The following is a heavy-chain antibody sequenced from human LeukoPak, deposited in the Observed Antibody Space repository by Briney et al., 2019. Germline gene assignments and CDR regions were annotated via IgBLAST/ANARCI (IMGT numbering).Heavy chain of an antibody. J-gene: IGHJ3*02. Sequence: ASVKVSCKASGNTFTGYYMHWVRQAPGQGLEWMGWINPNSGGTNYAQKFQGRVTMTRDTSISTAYMELSRLRSDDTAVYYCVLGSIYGSGSYSAFDIWGQGTMVTVSS. CDR2: INPNSGGT. D-gene: IGHD3-10*01. V-gene: IGHV1-2*02. CDR3: VLGSIYGSGSYSAFDI. CDR1: GNTFTGYY.